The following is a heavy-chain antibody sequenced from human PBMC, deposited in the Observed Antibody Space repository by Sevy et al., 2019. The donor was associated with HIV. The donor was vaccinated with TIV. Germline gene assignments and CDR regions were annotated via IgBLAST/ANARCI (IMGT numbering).Heavy chain of an antibody. CDR3: ARAPPYSGLHY. CDR1: GFTFSSYS. J-gene: IGHJ4*02. D-gene: IGHD2-15*01. CDR2: ISHSSTTI. V-gene: IGHV3-48*01. Sequence: GGSLRLSCAASGFTFSSYSMNWVRQAPGKGLEWVSYISHSSTTIYYAVSVKGRFTISRDTAKNSLYLQMHSLRAEDTAVYYCARAPPYSGLHYWGRGTLVTVSS.